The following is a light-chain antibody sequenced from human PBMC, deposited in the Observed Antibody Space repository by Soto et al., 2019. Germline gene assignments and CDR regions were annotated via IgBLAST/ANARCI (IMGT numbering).Light chain of an antibody. V-gene: IGLV3-1*01. J-gene: IGLJ2*01. CDR2: QDS. Sequence: SYELIQPPSVSVSPGQTASITCSGDKLGDKYACWYQQKPGQSPVLVIYQDSKRPSGIPERFSGSNAGNTATLTNSGTQAMDEADDFCQAWDSSTYVVFGGGTKLTVL. CDR1: KLGDKY. CDR3: QAWDSSTYVV.